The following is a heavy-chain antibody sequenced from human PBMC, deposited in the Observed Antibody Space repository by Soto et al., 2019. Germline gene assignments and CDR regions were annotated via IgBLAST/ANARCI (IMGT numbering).Heavy chain of an antibody. CDR3: AREDSISAPGGIWFNP. J-gene: IGHJ5*02. V-gene: IGHV4-59*01. D-gene: IGHD6-13*01. CDR2: VYHSGRT. CDR1: GGSIDNYY. Sequence: SETLSLTCSVSGGSIDNYYWSWIRQAPEKGLEWIGYVYHSGRTSYNPSLKSRVSISVDRSKKQFSLNLSSVTAADTAVYYCAREDSISAPGGIWFNPWGPGTLVTVYS.